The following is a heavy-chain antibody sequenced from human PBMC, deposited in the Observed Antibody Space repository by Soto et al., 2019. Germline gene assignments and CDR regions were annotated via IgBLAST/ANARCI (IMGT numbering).Heavy chain of an antibody. CDR2: INHSGST. D-gene: IGHD2-15*01. CDR3: ARGLGYCSGGSCYPLATGDY. CDR1: GGSFSGYY. V-gene: IGHV4-34*01. Sequence: SETLSLTCAVYGGSFSGYYWSWIRQPPGKGLEWIGEINHSGSTNYNPSLKSRVTISVDTSKNQFSLKLSSVTAADTAVYYCARGLGYCSGGSCYPLATGDYWGQGTLVTVSS. J-gene: IGHJ4*02.